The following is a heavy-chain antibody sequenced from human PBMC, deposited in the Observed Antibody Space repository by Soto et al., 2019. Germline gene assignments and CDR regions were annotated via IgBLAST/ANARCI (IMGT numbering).Heavy chain of an antibody. J-gene: IGHJ4*02. CDR3: ARGPAVTLAWDFIDS. Sequence: QEQLQQWGAGLLKPSETLSLTCVVYGGSFSGYYWSWIRQPPGKGLEWIGEINHSGNTNYNPSLKSRVTISIDTSKNQFSLKLNSVTAADTAVYYCARGPAVTLAWDFIDSWGQGTLVAVSS. D-gene: IGHD4-17*01. CDR2: INHSGNT. V-gene: IGHV4-34*01. CDR1: GGSFSGYY.